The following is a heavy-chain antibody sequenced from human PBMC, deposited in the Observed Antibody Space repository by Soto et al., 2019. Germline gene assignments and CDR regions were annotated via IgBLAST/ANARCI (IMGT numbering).Heavy chain of an antibody. J-gene: IGHJ4*02. CDR1: GFSLSTSGVG. CDR3: AHRRNVELGPLRLFDY. Sequence: QITLKESGPTLVKPTQTLTLTCTFSGFSLSTSGVGVGWIRQPPGEALEWLALIYWDDDKRYSPSLKSRLTNTKDTSKNRVVLTMTDMDPVDTAKYFCAHRRNVELGPLRLFDYWGQGTQVTVSS. V-gene: IGHV2-5*02. D-gene: IGHD2-15*01. CDR2: IYWDDDK.